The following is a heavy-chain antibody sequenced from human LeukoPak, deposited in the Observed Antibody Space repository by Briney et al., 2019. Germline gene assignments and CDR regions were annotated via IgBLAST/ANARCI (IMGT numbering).Heavy chain of an antibody. CDR3: ARLLSDYDILTGYYRVPGDY. J-gene: IGHJ4*02. V-gene: IGHV1-46*01. Sequence: ASVKVSCKASGYTLTSYYMHWVRQAPGQGLEWMGIINPSGGSTSYAQKFQGRVTMTRDTSTSTVYMELSSLRSEDTAVYYCARLLSDYDILTGYYRVPGDYWGQGTLVTVSS. D-gene: IGHD3-9*01. CDR1: GYTLTSYY. CDR2: INPSGGST.